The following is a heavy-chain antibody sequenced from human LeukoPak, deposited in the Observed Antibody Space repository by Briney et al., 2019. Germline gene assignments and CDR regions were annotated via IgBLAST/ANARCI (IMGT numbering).Heavy chain of an antibody. CDR2: IFYSGGT. V-gene: IGHV4-39*07. J-gene: IGHJ4*02. CDR1: GGSLNTPNYY. CDR3: AGFTFFRGVITFDY. D-gene: IGHD3-10*01. Sequence: RASETLSLTCTVSGGSLNTPNYYWGWIRQTPGKGLEWIGNIFYSGGTYYSPSLTSRVTISLDTSRNQFSLKLSSVTAADTAVYSCAGFTFFRGVITFDYWGQGTLVTVSS.